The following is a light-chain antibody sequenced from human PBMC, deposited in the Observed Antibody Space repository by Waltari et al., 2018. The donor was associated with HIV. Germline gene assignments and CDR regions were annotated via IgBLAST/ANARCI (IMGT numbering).Light chain of an antibody. V-gene: IGLV4-60*03. J-gene: IGLJ3*02. CDR3: ETWDGTTWV. Sequence: QPVMTQSSSASTSLGSAFKLKCTMREGQRSYISEWHQQQPGKAPRYLMKLEGSGSYNTGSGVPDRFSGSSSGADRYLTISNFQSEDAADYYCETWDGTTWVFGGGTKLTVL. CDR2: LEGSGSY. CDR1: EGQRSYI.